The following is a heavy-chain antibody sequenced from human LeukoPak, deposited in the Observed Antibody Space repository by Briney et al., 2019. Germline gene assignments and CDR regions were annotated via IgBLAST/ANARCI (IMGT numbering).Heavy chain of an antibody. Sequence: GGSLRLSCAASGFTFSSYGMHWVRRAPGKGLEWVAGISNDGSNKNYADSVKGRFTFSRDDSKNTLYLQMNSLRAEDTAVYYCAKDLYNFGTSPFDYWGQGTLVTVSS. V-gene: IGHV3-30*18. CDR3: AKDLYNFGTSPFDY. J-gene: IGHJ4*02. CDR2: ISNDGSNK. CDR1: GFTFSSYG. D-gene: IGHD1-20*01.